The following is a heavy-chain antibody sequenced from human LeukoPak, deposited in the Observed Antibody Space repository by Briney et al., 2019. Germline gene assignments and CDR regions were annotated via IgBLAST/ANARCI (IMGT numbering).Heavy chain of an antibody. D-gene: IGHD4-17*01. CDR1: GGSFSGYY. CDR3: ARGIITGYGDSLDY. Sequence: KASETLSLTCAVYGGSFSGYYWSWIRQPPGKGLEWIGEINHSGSTNYNPSLKSRVTISVDTSKNQFSLKLSSVTAADTAVYYCARGIITGYGDSLDYWGQGTLVTVSS. CDR2: INHSGST. J-gene: IGHJ4*02. V-gene: IGHV4-34*01.